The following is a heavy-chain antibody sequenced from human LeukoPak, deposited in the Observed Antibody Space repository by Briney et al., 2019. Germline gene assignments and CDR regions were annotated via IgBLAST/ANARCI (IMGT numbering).Heavy chain of an antibody. CDR1: GYTFTSYG. CDR2: ISAYNGNT. Sequence: ASVKVSCKASGYTFTSYGISWVRQAPGQGLEWMGWISAYNGNTNYAQKLQGRVTMTTDTSTSTAYMELRSLRSDDTAMYYCARASQSVWGSYRYTSFFVDYWGQGTLVTVSS. J-gene: IGHJ4*02. V-gene: IGHV1-18*01. CDR3: ARASQSVWGSYRYTSFFVDY. D-gene: IGHD3-16*02.